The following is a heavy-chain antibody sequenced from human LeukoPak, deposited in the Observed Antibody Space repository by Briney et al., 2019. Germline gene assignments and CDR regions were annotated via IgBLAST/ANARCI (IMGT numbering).Heavy chain of an antibody. V-gene: IGHV1-2*02. Sequence: ASVKVSCKASGYTFTGYYMHWVRQAPGQGLEWMGWINPNSGGTNYAQKFQGRVTTTRDTYSSTAYMELSRLRSDDTAVYYCARVDLNTRQNVIAALMRYWGQGTLVTVSS. CDR2: INPNSGGT. J-gene: IGHJ4*02. D-gene: IGHD6-6*01. CDR3: ARVDLNTRQNVIAALMRY. CDR1: GYTFTGYY.